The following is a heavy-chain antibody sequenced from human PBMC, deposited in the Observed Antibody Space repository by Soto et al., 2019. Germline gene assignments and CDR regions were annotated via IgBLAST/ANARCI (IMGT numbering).Heavy chain of an antibody. V-gene: IGHV4-39*01. J-gene: IGHJ4*02. CDR3: ATLLKGDY. D-gene: IGHD2-15*01. Sequence: QLQLQESGPGLVKPSETLSLTCTVSGGSISSSTYYWGWIRQPPGNGLEWIGNIYHSGSTYYNPSLKRRVTISVDTSKNQFSLKLSSVTAADTAVYYCATLLKGDYWGQGTLVTVSS. CDR2: IYHSGST. CDR1: GGSISSSTYY.